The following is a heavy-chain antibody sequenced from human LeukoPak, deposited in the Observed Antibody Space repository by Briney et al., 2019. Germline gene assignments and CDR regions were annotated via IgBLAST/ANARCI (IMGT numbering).Heavy chain of an antibody. CDR3: ARRGAAAGRHYYYGMDV. CDR2: ISSSGSTI. J-gene: IGHJ6*02. CDR1: GFTFSSYE. V-gene: IGHV3-48*03. D-gene: IGHD6-13*01. Sequence: PGGSLRLSCAASGFTFSSYEMNWVRQAPGKGLEWVSYISSSGSTIYYADSVKGRFTISRDNAKNSLYLQMNSLRAEDTAVYYCARRGAAAGRHYYYGMDVWGQGTTVTVSS.